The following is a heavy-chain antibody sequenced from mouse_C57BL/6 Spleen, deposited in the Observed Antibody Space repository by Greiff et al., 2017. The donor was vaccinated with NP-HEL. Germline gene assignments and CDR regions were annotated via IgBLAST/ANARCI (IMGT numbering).Heavy chain of an antibody. J-gene: IGHJ4*01. CDR1: GYTFTDYE. D-gene: IGHD4-1*01. V-gene: IGHV1-15*01. Sequence: QVQLKQSGAELVRPGASVTLSCKASGYTFTDYEMHWVKQTPVHGLEWIGAIDPETGGTAYNQKFKGKAILTADKSSSTAYMELRSLTSEDSAVYYCTRLAGTEAMDYWGQGTSVTVSS. CDR2: IDPETGGT. CDR3: TRLAGTEAMDY.